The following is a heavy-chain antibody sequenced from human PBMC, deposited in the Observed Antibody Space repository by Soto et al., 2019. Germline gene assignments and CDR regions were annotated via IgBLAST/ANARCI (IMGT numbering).Heavy chain of an antibody. CDR3: AKPLRLPSSYYYYYYYMDV. Sequence: GGSLRLSCAASGFTFSSYAMSWVRQAPGKGLEWVSAISGSGGSTYYADSVKGRFTISRDNSKNTLYLQMNSLRAEDTAVYYCAKPLRLPSSYYYYYYYMDVWGKGTTVTVSS. CDR2: ISGSGGST. J-gene: IGHJ6*03. V-gene: IGHV3-23*01. CDR1: GFTFSSYA. D-gene: IGHD6-25*01.